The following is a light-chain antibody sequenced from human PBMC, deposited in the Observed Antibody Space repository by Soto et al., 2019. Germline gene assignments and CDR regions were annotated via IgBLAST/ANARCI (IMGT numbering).Light chain of an antibody. V-gene: IGKV3-20*01. CDR1: QSVGKNY. CDR2: GAS. CDR3: QQYATDPLT. Sequence: EIVLTQSPGTLSLSPGEGATLSCRASQSVGKNYLAWYQHKSGQAPRLLIHGASNRATGIPARFSGSGSGIDFTLTISRLEPEDFVAYYCQQYATDPLTFGGGTKVEIK. J-gene: IGKJ4*01.